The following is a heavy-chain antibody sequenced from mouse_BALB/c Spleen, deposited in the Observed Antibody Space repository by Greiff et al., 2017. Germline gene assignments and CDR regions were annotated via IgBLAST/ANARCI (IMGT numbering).Heavy chain of an antibody. D-gene: IGHD2-1*01. CDR1: GFTFSSFG. Sequence: EVKLMESGGGLVKPGGSRKLSCAASGFTFSSFGMHWVRQAPEQGLEWVAYISSGSSTIYYADTVKGRSTISRDNPKNTLFLQMTSLRSEDTAMYYCARWVGGNPYAMDYWGQGTSVTVSS. J-gene: IGHJ4*01. CDR3: ARWVGGNPYAMDY. V-gene: IGHV5-17*02. CDR2: ISSGSSTI.